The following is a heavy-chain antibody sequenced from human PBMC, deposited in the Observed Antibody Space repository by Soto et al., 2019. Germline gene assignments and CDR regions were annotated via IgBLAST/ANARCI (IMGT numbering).Heavy chain of an antibody. Sequence: GESLKISCKGSGYSFSNFWIGWVRQMPGKGLEWMAIIYPCDSDAKYSPSFQGRVTVSADTSLTTAYLRWSSLEASDTAMYFCATHPWGRIGPSAPSNSLDIWGQVTMATVSS. CDR1: GYSFSNFW. CDR2: IYPCDSDA. D-gene: IGHD3-16*01. J-gene: IGHJ3*02. V-gene: IGHV5-51*01. CDR3: ATHPWGRIGPSAPSNSLDI.